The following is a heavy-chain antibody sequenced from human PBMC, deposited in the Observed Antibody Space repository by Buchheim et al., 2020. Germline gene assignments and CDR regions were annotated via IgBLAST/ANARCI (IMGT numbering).Heavy chain of an antibody. J-gene: IGHJ4*02. CDR2: ITAGGST. CDR3: AKGIANHLIDH. V-gene: IGHV3-23*01. CDR1: GYTFSTYA. D-gene: IGHD6-13*01. Sequence: EVQLLESGGGLVQPGGSLRVSCAGSGYTFSTYAMSWIRQTPEKGLEFISTITAGGSTYYIDSVRGRFTISRDTSENPLYLQMNSLRAEDTAMYYCAKGIANHLIDHWGQGT.